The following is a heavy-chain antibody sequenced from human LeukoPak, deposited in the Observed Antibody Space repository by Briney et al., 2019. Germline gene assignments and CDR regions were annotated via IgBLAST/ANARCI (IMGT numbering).Heavy chain of an antibody. D-gene: IGHD5/OR15-5a*01. V-gene: IGHV4-34*01. CDR3: ARVFVGVYARRKNGFDH. CDR1: GGSFSGYY. Sequence: SETLSLTCAVFGGSFSGYYWSWIRQPPGKGLEWIGEINHSGSTNYNPSLKSRVTISVDTSKNQFSLKLSSVTAADTAVYYFARVFVGVYARRKNGFDHWGQGTLVTVSS. J-gene: IGHJ5*02. CDR2: INHSGST.